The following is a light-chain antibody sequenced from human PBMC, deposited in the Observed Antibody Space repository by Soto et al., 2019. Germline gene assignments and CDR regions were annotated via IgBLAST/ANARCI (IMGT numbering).Light chain of an antibody. J-gene: IGKJ5*01. CDR2: GAS. CDR3: QYHGSSPIT. V-gene: IGKV3-20*01. Sequence: EIVLTQSPGTLSLSPGERATLSCRASQTFSGNYLAWCQQSPGQAHRLLIYGASRRASGIPDRFSGSGSGTDFTLTISRLEPEDFALFYCQYHGSSPITFGQGTRLQIK. CDR1: QTFSGNY.